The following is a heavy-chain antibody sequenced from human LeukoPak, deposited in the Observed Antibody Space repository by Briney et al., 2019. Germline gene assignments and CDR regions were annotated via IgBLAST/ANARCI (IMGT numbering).Heavy chain of an antibody. CDR2: ISSSGSTI. Sequence: GGSLRLSCAASAFTVSSNYMTWVRQAPGKGLEWVSYISSSGSTIYYADSVKGRFTISRDNAKNSLYLQMNSLRAEDTAVYYCAELGITMIGGVWGKGTTVTISS. V-gene: IGHV3-48*03. CDR1: AFTVSSNY. D-gene: IGHD3-10*02. J-gene: IGHJ6*04. CDR3: AELGITMIGGV.